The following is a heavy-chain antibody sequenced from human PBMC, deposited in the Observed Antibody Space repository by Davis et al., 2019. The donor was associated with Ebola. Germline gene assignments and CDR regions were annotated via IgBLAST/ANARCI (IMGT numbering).Heavy chain of an antibody. Sequence: GESLKISCKGSGYSFTSYWISRVRQMPGKGPAWMGIIYSGDSDTRYSPSFEGQVTISVDRSISTAHLQWSSLKASDTAIDYCVRQESLYGAIDTWGQGTLVTVSS. V-gene: IGHV5-51*01. CDR3: VRQESLYGAIDT. D-gene: IGHD4/OR15-4a*01. CDR1: GYSFTSYW. CDR2: IYSGDSDT. J-gene: IGHJ5*02.